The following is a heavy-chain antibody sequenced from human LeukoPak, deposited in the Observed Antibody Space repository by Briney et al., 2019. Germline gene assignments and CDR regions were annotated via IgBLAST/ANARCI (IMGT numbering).Heavy chain of an antibody. D-gene: IGHD3-22*01. CDR1: GGSIRSYY. CDR3: ARDKKDYYDSSGYYYFAFDI. V-gene: IGHV4-59*01. CDR2: LYYSGST. J-gene: IGHJ3*02. Sequence: KPSETLSLTCTVSGGSIRSYYWSWIRQPPGKGLEWIGYLYYSGSTNYNPSLKSRVTISVDTSKNQFSLKLSSVTAADTAVYYCARDKKDYYDSSGYYYFAFDIWGQGTMVNVSS.